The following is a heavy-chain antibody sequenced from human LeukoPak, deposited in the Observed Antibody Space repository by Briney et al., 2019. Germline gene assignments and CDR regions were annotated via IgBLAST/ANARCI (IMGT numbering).Heavy chain of an antibody. Sequence: SETLSLACTVSGGSISSYYWSWIRQPPGKGLEWIGYIYYSGSTNYNPSLKSRVTISVDTSKNQFSLKLSSVTAADTAVYYCARGSSSEDIVVVPAAPRYFDYWGQGTLVTVSS. J-gene: IGHJ4*02. CDR2: IYYSGST. D-gene: IGHD2-2*01. V-gene: IGHV4-59*12. CDR1: GGSISSYY. CDR3: ARGSSSEDIVVVPAAPRYFDY.